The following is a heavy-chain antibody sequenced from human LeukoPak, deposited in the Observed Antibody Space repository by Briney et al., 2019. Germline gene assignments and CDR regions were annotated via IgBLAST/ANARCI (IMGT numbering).Heavy chain of an antibody. CDR1: GGSFSGYY. CDR2: INHSGST. J-gene: IGHJ3*02. CDR3: ARESALKYYDSSGYYGDI. D-gene: IGHD3-22*01. V-gene: IGHV4-34*01. Sequence: PSETLSLTCAVSGGSFSGYYWSWIRQPPGKGLEWIGEINHSGSTNYNPSLKSRVTISVDTSKNQFSLKLSSVTAADTAVYYCARESALKYYDSSGYYGDIWGRGTMVTVSS.